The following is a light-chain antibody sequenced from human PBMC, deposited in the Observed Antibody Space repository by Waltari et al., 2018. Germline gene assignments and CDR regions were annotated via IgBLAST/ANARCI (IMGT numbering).Light chain of an antibody. Sequence: QSALSQPASVSGSPGQSITISCTGASSDVGGHDYVSWYQQHPGKAPKLIIRDVNNRPSGVSNRFSCSKSGNTASLTISGLQADDEADYYCSSYSTSSSLILFGEGTKVTVL. CDR3: SSYSTSSSLIL. CDR1: SSDVGGHDY. CDR2: DVN. J-gene: IGLJ2*01. V-gene: IGLV2-14*03.